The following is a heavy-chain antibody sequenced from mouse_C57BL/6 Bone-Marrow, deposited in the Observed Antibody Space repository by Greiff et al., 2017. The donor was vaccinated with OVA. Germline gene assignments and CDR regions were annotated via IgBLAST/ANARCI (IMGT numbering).Heavy chain of an antibody. Sequence: EVKLVESEGGLVQPGRSMKLSCTASGFTFSDYYMAWVRQVPEKGLEWVANINYDGSSTYYLDSLKSRFIISRDNAKNILYLQMSSLKSEDTATYYCARDRGHWYFDVWGTGTTVTVSS. CDR3: ARDRGHWYFDV. V-gene: IGHV5-16*01. CDR2: INYDGSST. CDR1: GFTFSDYY. D-gene: IGHD3-1*01. J-gene: IGHJ1*03.